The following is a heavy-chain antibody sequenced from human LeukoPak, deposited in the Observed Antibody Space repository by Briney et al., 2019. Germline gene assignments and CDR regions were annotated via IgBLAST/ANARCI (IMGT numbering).Heavy chain of an antibody. V-gene: IGHV3-53*01. CDR1: GFTVSSNY. Sequence: GGSLRLSCAASGFTVSSNYMSWVRQAPGKGLEWVSVIYSGDSTYYADSVKGRFTISRDNSKNTPYLQMNSLRAEDTAVYYCARDRSSSWYYFDSWGQGTLVTVSS. J-gene: IGHJ4*02. CDR3: ARDRSSSWYYFDS. D-gene: IGHD6-13*01. CDR2: IYSGDST.